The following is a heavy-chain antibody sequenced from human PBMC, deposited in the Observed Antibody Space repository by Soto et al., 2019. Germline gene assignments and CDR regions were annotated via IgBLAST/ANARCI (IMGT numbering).Heavy chain of an antibody. V-gene: IGHV4-31*03. Sequence: NPSETLSLTCTVSGGSISSGGYYWSWIRQHPGKGLEWIGYIYYSGSTYYNPSLKSRVTISVDTSKNQFSLKLSSVTAADTAVYYCARDRECSGGTRYNYFDYWGQGTLVTVSS. J-gene: IGHJ4*02. CDR2: IYYSGST. D-gene: IGHD2-15*01. CDR3: ARDRECSGGTRYNYFDY. CDR1: GGSISSGGYY.